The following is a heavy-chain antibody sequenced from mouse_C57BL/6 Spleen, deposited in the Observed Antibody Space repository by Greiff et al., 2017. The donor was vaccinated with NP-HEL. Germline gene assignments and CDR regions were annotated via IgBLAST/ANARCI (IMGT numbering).Heavy chain of an antibody. V-gene: IGHV1-15*01. J-gene: IGHJ2*01. Sequence: QVHVKQSGAELVRPGASVTLSCKASGYTFTDYEMHWVKQTPVHGLEWIGAIDPETGGTAYNQKFKGKAILTADKSSSTAYMELRSLTSEDSAVYYCTYGYGDFDYWGQGTTLTVSS. CDR3: TYGYGDFDY. D-gene: IGHD2-2*01. CDR2: IDPETGGT. CDR1: GYTFTDYE.